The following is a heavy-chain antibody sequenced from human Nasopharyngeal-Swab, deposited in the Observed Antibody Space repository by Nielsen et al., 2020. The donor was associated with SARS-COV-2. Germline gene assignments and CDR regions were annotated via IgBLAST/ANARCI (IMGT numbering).Heavy chain of an antibody. CDR2: INAGNGNT. Sequence: ASVKVSCKASGYTFTSYAMHWVRQAPGQRLEWMGWINAGNGNTKYSQKFQGRVTITRDTSASTVYMELSSLRSEDTAVYYCARGGRITIFGVAIPERARFDPWGQGTLVTVSS. V-gene: IGHV1-3*01. CDR3: ARGGRITIFGVAIPERARFDP. D-gene: IGHD3-3*01. J-gene: IGHJ5*02. CDR1: GYTFTSYA.